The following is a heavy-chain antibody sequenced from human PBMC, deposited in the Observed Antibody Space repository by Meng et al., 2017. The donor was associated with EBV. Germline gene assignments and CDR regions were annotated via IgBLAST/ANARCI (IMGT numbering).Heavy chain of an antibody. D-gene: IGHD3-16*01. CDR2: ISGSGGST. CDR3: AKATYTTGFNWFDP. CDR1: GFIFSSYT. V-gene: IGHV3-23*04. J-gene: IGHJ5*02. Sequence: EVKLVGSGGGLVQPGGSLRLSCAASGFIFSSYTMSWVRQAPGKGLEWVSSISGSGGSTYYADSVKGRLTISRDNSKNTLYLQMNSLRAEDTAIYYCAKATYTTGFNWFDPWGQGTLVTVSS.